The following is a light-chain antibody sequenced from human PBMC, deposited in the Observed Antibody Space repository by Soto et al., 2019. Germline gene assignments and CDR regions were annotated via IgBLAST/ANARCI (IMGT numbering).Light chain of an antibody. CDR3: SSYTGTGTFV. Sequence: QSALTQPASVSGSPGQSITISCTGTSSDVGGYDYVSWYQQLPGKAPKLMIYDVNNRPSGVSNRFSGSKSGNTASLTISGLQAEDEADYYCSSYTGTGTFVSGGGTKVPV. CDR1: SSDVGGYDY. J-gene: IGLJ1*01. CDR2: DVN. V-gene: IGLV2-14*01.